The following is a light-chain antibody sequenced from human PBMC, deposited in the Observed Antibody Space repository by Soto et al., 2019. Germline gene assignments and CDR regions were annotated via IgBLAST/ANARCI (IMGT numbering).Light chain of an antibody. CDR3: SAYAGINSVV. Sequence: QSALTQPPSASGSPGQSVTISCTGTSSDVGCYTYVSWYPQHPGKAPKLMIYEVSKRPSGVPDRFSGSKSGNTASLTVSGLQAEDEAHYYCSAYAGINSVVFGGGTKLHVL. CDR1: SSDVGCYTY. CDR2: EVS. V-gene: IGLV2-8*01. J-gene: IGLJ2*01.